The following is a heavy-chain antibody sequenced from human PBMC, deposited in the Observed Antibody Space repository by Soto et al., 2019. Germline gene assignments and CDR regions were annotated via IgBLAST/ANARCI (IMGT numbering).Heavy chain of an antibody. CDR2: ISPHNGNT. Sequence: HVQLVQSGGELKKPGASVKVSCNTSGYTFNTYFITWVRQAPGQGLEWMGWISPHNGNTNYAEKFQGRVTMTADTITKTAYMVLRNLRIVDTAVYYCARDTGNSFDYWGPGTPVTVSS. J-gene: IGHJ4*02. CDR1: GYTFNTYF. CDR3: ARDTGNSFDY. V-gene: IGHV1-18*01.